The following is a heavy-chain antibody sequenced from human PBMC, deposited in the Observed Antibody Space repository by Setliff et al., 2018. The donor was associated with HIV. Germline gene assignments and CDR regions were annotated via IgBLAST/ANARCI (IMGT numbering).Heavy chain of an antibody. CDR2: SIPLFGTV. D-gene: IGHD3-3*01. CDR1: GDTFSNSA. J-gene: IGHJ5*02. CDR3: ARGGNFWRVFDP. Sequence: SVKVSCKASGDTFSNSALTWVRQAPGQGLEWMGRSIPLFGTVKYAQKFQGRVTITTDELMTTAYMELSSLRSEDTVVYYCARGGNFWRVFDPWGQGTLVTVSS. V-gene: IGHV1-69*05.